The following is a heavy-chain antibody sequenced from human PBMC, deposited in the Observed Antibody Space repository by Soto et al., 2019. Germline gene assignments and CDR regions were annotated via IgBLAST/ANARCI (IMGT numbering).Heavy chain of an antibody. V-gene: IGHV5-10-1*01. CDR3: TGHTGYDSSLDY. CDR2: IDPSDSYT. D-gene: IGHD5-12*01. Sequence: GESLKISCQGSGYTFTGHWISWVRQMPGKGLEWMGRIDPSDSYTDYSPTVQGHVTMSADKSINTAYLQWSSLQASDTAVYYCTGHTGYDSSLDYWGQGTLVTVS. J-gene: IGHJ4*02. CDR1: GYTFTGHW.